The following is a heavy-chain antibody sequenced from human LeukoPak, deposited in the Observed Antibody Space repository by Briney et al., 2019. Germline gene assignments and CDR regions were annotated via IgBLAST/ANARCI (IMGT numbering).Heavy chain of an antibody. J-gene: IGHJ4*02. CDR1: GYTFTSYY. CDR3: ARVGDSSGYYQFDY. D-gene: IGHD3-22*01. Sequence: ASVKVSCKASGYTFTSYYMHWVRQAPGQGLEWMGWINPNSGGTNYAQKFQGRVTMTRDTSISTAYMELSRLRSDDTAVYYCARVGDSSGYYQFDYWGQGTLVTVSS. CDR2: INPNSGGT. V-gene: IGHV1-2*02.